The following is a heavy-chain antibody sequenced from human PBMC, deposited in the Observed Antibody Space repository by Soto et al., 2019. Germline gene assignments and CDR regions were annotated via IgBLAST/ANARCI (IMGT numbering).Heavy chain of an antibody. D-gene: IGHD3-3*01. J-gene: IGHJ4*02. Sequence: PAGSLRLSCAASGFTFSSYAMSWVRQAPGKGLEWVSAISGSGGSTYYADSVKGRFTISRDNSKNTLYLQMNSLRAEDTAVYYCAKGTNYDFWSGPYYYFDYWGQGTLVTVS. V-gene: IGHV3-23*01. CDR2: ISGSGGST. CDR1: GFTFSSYA. CDR3: AKGTNYDFWSGPYYYFDY.